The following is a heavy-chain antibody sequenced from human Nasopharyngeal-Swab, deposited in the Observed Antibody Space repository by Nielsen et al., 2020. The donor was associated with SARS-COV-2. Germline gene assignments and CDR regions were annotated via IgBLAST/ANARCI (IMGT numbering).Heavy chain of an antibody. J-gene: IGHJ6*03. CDR1: GYTFTSYA. CDR3: ARDTSSRTMVRGVKKSPYYYYYMDV. Sequence: ASVKVSCKASGYTFTSYAMNWVRQAPGQGLEWMGWINTNTGNPTYAQGFTGRFVFSLDTSVSTAYLQISSLKAEDTAVYYCARDTSSRTMVRGVKKSPYYYYYMDVWGKGTTVTVSS. V-gene: IGHV7-4-1*02. D-gene: IGHD3-10*01. CDR2: INTNTGNP.